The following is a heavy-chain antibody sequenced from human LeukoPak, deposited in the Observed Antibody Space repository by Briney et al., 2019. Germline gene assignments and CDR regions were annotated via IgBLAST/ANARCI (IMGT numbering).Heavy chain of an antibody. J-gene: IGHJ4*02. V-gene: IGHV3-33*01. CDR3: ARNSALDY. Sequence: PGGSLRLSCAASGFTFSSYDMHWVRQAPGKGLEWVAVMWSDGSNKYHADSVKGRFTISRDNSKNTLYLQMNSLRAEDTAVYYCARNSALDYRGQGTLVTVSS. CDR1: GFTFSSYD. D-gene: IGHD2/OR15-2a*01. CDR2: MWSDGSNK.